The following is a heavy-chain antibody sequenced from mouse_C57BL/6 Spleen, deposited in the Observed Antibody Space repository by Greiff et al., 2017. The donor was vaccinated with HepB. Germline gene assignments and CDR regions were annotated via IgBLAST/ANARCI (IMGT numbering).Heavy chain of an antibody. CDR2: IRLKSDNYAT. V-gene: IGHV6-3*01. J-gene: IGHJ1*03. Sequence: EVKLVESGGGLVQPGGSMKLSCVASGFTFSNYWMNWVRQSPEKGLEWVAQIRLKSDNYATHYAESVKGRFTISRDDSKSCVYLQMTNLRAEYTVIYYCTGRIYYYGSSYSYCYFDVWGTGTTGTVSS. D-gene: IGHD1-1*01. CDR1: GFTFSNYW. CDR3: TGRIYYYGSSYSYCYFDV.